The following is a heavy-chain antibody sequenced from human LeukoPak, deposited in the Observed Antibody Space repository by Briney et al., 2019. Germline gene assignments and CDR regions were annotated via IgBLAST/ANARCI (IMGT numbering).Heavy chain of an antibody. CDR2: INPSGGST. CDR3: ARARLDCGGGSCYPAPSYYYYMDV. D-gene: IGHD2-15*01. Sequence: ASVKVSCMASGYTFTSYYMHWVRQAPGQGLEWMGIINPSGGSTSYAQKFQGRVTMTRDTSTSTVYMELSSLRSEDKAVYYCARARLDCGGGSCYPAPSYYYYMDVWGKGTTVTVSS. J-gene: IGHJ6*03. V-gene: IGHV1-46*01. CDR1: GYTFTSYY.